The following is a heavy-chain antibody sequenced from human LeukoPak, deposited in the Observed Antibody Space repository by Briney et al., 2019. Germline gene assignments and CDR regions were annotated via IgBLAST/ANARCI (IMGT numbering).Heavy chain of an antibody. D-gene: IGHD2-2*01. CDR1: GYTFTSYG. CDR2: ISAYNGNT. Sequence: ASVKVSCKASGYTFTSYGISWVRQAPGQGLEWMGWISAYNGNTNYAQKLQGRVTMTTDTSTSTAYMELRSLRSDDTAVYYCARDPVCLGYCSSTSCPAHFQHWGQGTLVTLSP. CDR3: ARDPVCLGYCSSTSCPAHFQH. V-gene: IGHV1-18*01. J-gene: IGHJ1*01.